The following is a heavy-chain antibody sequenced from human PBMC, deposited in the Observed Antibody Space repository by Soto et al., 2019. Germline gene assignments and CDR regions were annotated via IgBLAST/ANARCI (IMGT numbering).Heavy chain of an antibody. CDR3: AINTGTYYYYGRDV. Sequence: GCSVRQCGVASEFAVRSGCLSWDRQAPGKGLEWVSVIYSGGSTYYADSVKGRFTISRDNSKNTLYLQMNSLRAEDTAVYYCAINTGTYYYYGRDVRGQGTTVTVSS. J-gene: IGHJ6*02. V-gene: IGHV3-53*01. D-gene: IGHD1-1*01. CDR2: IYSGGST. CDR1: EFAVRSGC.